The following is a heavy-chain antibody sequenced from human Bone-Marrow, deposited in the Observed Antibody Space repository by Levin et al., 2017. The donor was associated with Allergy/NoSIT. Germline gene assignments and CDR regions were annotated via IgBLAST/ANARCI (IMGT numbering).Heavy chain of an antibody. D-gene: IGHD6-6*01. J-gene: IGHJ6*02. CDR3: AREKAGRLDYGLDV. CDR2: AHFSGNT. CDR1: GGSVSSGDYY. Sequence: SSETLSLICTVSGGSVSSGDYYWSWIRQPPGKGLEWIGYAHFSGNTNYKSSLKSRVTISVDTSKNEFYLNLSSVTAADTAVYYCAREKAGRLDYGLDVWGQGTTVTVSS. V-gene: IGHV4-61*08.